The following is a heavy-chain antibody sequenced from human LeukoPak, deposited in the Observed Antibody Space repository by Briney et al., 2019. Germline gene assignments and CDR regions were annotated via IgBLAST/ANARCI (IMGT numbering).Heavy chain of an antibody. CDR3: AWLTKYCSSTSCYPMN. CDR1: GFTFSSYW. D-gene: IGHD2-2*01. J-gene: IGHJ4*02. Sequence: GGSLRLSCAASGFTFSSYWMSWVRQAPGKGLEWVANIKQDGSEKYYVDSVKGRFTISRDNAKNSLYLQMNSLRAEDTAVYYCAWLTKYCSSTSCYPMNWGQGTLVTVSS. V-gene: IGHV3-7*01. CDR2: IKQDGSEK.